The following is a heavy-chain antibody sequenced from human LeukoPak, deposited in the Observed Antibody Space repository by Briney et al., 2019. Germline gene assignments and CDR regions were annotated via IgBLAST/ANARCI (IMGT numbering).Heavy chain of an antibody. Sequence: SVKVSCKASGDTFSTYAFSWVRQAPGQGLEWMGGIIPLFGTTKYAQKFQGRVTITADESTSTAYMELSSLRSEDTAVYYCARASSKWEPLSYWGQGTLVTVSS. CDR3: ARASSKWEPLSY. D-gene: IGHD1-26*01. V-gene: IGHV1-69*01. CDR1: GDTFSTYA. J-gene: IGHJ4*02. CDR2: IIPLFGTT.